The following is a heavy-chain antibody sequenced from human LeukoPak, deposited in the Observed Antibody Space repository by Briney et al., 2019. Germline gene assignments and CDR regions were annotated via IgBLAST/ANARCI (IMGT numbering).Heavy chain of an antibody. CDR1: GGTFSSGA. V-gene: IGHV1-69*05. CDR2: IIPIFGTA. D-gene: IGHD5-18*01. CDR3: ARDRTASGPYMDV. J-gene: IGHJ6*03. Sequence: VASVKVSCKASGGTFSSGAISWVRQAPGQGLEWMGGIIPIFGTANYAQKFQGRVTITTDESTSTAYMELSSLRSEDTAVYYCARDRTASGPYMDVWGKGTTVTVSS.